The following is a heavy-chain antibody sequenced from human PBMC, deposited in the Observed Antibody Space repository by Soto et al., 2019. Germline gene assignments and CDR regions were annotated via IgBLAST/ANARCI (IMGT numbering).Heavy chain of an antibody. V-gene: IGHV3-73*01. J-gene: IGHJ4*02. CDR2: IRSKANSYAT. D-gene: IGHD3-3*01. Sequence: PGGSLRLSCAASGFTLSGSAVHWVRQASGKGLEWVGRIRSKANSYATAYAASVQGRFTISRDDSKNTAWLQMNSLKTDDTAVYYCTINGYTHYDPDYWGQGTLVTVSS. CDR3: TINGYTHYDPDY. CDR1: GFTLSGSA.